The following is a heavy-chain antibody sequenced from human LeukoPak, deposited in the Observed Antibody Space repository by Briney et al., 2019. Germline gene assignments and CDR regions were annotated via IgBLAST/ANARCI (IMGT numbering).Heavy chain of an antibody. D-gene: IGHD6-13*01. CDR3: ARGQQLVHYYYYYYMDV. CDR2: INPSGGST. V-gene: IGHV1-46*01. Sequence: ASVKVSCKAPGYTFTSYYMHWVRQAPGQGLEWMGIINPSGGSTSYAQKFQGRVTMTRDTSTSTVYMELSSLRSEDTAVYYCARGQQLVHYYYYYYMDVWGKGTTVTVSS. CDR1: GYTFTSYY. J-gene: IGHJ6*03.